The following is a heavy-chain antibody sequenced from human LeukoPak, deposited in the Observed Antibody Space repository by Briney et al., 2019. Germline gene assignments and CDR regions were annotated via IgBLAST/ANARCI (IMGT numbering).Heavy chain of an antibody. D-gene: IGHD2-2*01. CDR3: ARGGPRIVVVPAGPDH. Sequence: ASVKVSCKASGYTFTGYYMHWVRQAPGQGLEWMGWINPNSGGTNYAQKFQGRVTMTRDTSISTAYMELSRLRSDDTAVYYCARGGPRIVVVPAGPDHWGQGTLVTVSS. J-gene: IGHJ5*02. V-gene: IGHV1-2*02. CDR2: INPNSGGT. CDR1: GYTFTGYY.